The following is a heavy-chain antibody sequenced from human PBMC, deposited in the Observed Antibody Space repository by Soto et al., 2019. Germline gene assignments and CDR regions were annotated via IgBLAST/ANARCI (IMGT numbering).Heavy chain of an antibody. V-gene: IGHV3-53*05. Sequence: GGSLRLSCVVSGFTVSSTNYMSWVRQAPGKGLEWVSVIYSGGTTFYADSVKGRFTISRDNSKNTLYLQMNSLRAEDTAVYYCAKDWLGLYYFDYWGQGTPVTVSS. CDR2: IYSGGTT. CDR1: GFTVSSTNY. D-gene: IGHD3-10*01. J-gene: IGHJ4*02. CDR3: AKDWLGLYYFDY.